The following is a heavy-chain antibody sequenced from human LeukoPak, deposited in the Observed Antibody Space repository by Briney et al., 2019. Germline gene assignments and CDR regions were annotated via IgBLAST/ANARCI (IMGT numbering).Heavy chain of an antibody. Sequence: RPSETLSLTCTVSGDSISSSSYYWGWIRQPPGKGLVWIGNIYYSGSTYYNTSLKSRVTISVDTSKNQFSLKLSSVTAADTAVYYCARHGLSRVRGVRYYYGMDVWGQGTTVTVSS. CDR2: IYYSGST. CDR3: ARHGLSRVRGVRYYYGMDV. J-gene: IGHJ6*02. D-gene: IGHD3-10*01. CDR1: GDSISSSSYY. V-gene: IGHV4-39*01.